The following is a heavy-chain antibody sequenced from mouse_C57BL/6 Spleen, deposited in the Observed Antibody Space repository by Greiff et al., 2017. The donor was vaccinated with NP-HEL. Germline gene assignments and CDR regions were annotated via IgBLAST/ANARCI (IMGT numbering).Heavy chain of an antibody. CDR3: AIDYYGSSYGAY. J-gene: IGHJ3*01. D-gene: IGHD1-1*01. V-gene: IGHV1-82*01. Sequence: QVQLQQSGPELVKPGASVKISCKASGYAFSSSWMNWVKQRPGKGLEWIGRIYPGDGDTNYNGKFKGKATLTADKSSSTAYMQLSSLTSEDSAVYFCAIDYYGSSYGAYWGQGTLVTVSA. CDR1: GYAFSSSW. CDR2: IYPGDGDT.